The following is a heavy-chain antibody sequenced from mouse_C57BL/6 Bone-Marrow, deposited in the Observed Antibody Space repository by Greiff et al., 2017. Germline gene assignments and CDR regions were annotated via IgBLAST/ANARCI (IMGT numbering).Heavy chain of an antibody. V-gene: IGHV1-15*01. D-gene: IGHD3-2*02. CDR3: TRGGSCYDY. CDR2: IDPETGGT. J-gene: IGHJ2*01. Sequence: QVQLQQSGAELVRPGASVTLSCKASGYTFTDYEMHWVKQTPVHGLEWIGAIDPETGGTAYNQKFKGKAILTADNSSSTAYMELRSLTSEDSAVYYCTRGGSCYDYWGQGTTLTVSS. CDR1: GYTFTDYE.